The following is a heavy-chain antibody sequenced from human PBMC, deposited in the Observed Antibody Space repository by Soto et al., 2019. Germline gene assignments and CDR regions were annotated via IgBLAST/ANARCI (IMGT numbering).Heavy chain of an antibody. CDR2: INPNSGGT. CDR1: GYTFTGYY. CDR3: ARDPLYGILTGYYVHYYGMDV. J-gene: IGHJ6*02. V-gene: IGHV1-2*02. Sequence: ASVKVSCKASGYTFTGYYMHWVRQAPGQGLEWMGWINPNSGGTNYAQKFQGRVTMTRDTSISTAYMELSRLRSDDTAVYYCARDPLYGILTGYYVHYYGMDVWGQGTTVTVSS. D-gene: IGHD3-9*01.